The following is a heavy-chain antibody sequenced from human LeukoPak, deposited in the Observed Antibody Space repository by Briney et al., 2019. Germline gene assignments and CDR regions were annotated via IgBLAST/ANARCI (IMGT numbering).Heavy chain of an antibody. CDR1: GGSTSSYY. V-gene: IGHV4-59*01. J-gene: IGHJ4*02. D-gene: IGHD1-26*01. CDR3: ASTTRRGGSYGYFDY. Sequence: SETLSLTCTVSGGSTSSYYWSWIRQPPGKGLEWIGYIYYSGSTNYNPSLKSRVTISVDTSKNQFSLKLSSVTAADTAVYYCASTTRRGGSYGYFDYWGQGTLVTVSS. CDR2: IYYSGST.